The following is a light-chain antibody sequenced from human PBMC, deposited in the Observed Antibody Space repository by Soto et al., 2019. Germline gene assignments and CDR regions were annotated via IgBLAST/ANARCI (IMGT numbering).Light chain of an antibody. V-gene: IGKV3-20*01. CDR2: VAS. J-gene: IGKJ4*01. CDR3: QQYGNSPPT. CDR1: QCVTTSS. Sequence: ETVLTRSPLTWALSXWGGSPVPPXXAQCVTTSSLARYHQNPVQAPRLLTYVASSRPTGIPARFSGSGSGTEFTLTISSLEPEDFAVYYCQQYGNSPPTFGRGTKVDIK.